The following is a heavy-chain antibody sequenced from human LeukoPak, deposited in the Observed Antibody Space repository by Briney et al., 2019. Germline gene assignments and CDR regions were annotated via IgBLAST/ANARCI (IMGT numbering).Heavy chain of an antibody. CDR3: AKDVYYYDSSGYYFDY. J-gene: IGHJ4*02. CDR2: ISYDGSNK. CDR1: GFTFSSYG. D-gene: IGHD3-22*01. Sequence: GGSLRLSCAASGFTFSSYGMHWVRQAPGKGLEWVAVISYDGSNKYYADSVKGRFTISRDNSENTLYLQMNSLRAEDTAVYYCAKDVYYYDSSGYYFDYWGQGTLVTVSS. V-gene: IGHV3-30*18.